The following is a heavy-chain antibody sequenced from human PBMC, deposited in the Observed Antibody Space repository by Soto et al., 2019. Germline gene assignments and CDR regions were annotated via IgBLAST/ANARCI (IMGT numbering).Heavy chain of an antibody. CDR2: LYHSGST. CDR1: SGSISSSNW. D-gene: IGHD4-17*01. J-gene: IGHJ6*03. V-gene: IGHV4-4*02. CDR3: ARRTTVTTFFPYYYMDV. Sequence: QVQLQESGPGLVKPSGTLSLTCAVSSGSISSSNWWSWVRQPPGKGLEWIGELYHSGSTNYNPSLKSRVTISVDKSKNQFSLKLSSVTAADTAVYYCARRTTVTTFFPYYYMDVWGKGTTVTVSS.